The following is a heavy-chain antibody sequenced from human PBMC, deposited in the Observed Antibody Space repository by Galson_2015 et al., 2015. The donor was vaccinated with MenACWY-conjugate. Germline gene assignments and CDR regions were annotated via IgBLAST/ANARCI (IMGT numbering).Heavy chain of an antibody. CDR2: IRSERNNYAT. J-gene: IGHJ4*02. CDR1: GFSFSDSA. Sequence: SLRLSCAASGFSFSDSAMHWVRQASGKGLEWVGRIRSERNNYATTYAASVQGRFTISRDESERTAYLHMNSLKTEDTAIYYCTRQSPLNFDYWGQGVLVTVSS. V-gene: IGHV3-73*01. D-gene: IGHD2-8*01. CDR3: TRQSPLNFDY.